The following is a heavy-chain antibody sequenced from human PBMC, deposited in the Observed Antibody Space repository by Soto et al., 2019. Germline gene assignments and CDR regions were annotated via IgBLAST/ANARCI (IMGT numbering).Heavy chain of an antibody. D-gene: IGHD1-1*01. Sequence: PGGSLRLSCAASGLAFSGHWMTWVRQAPGKGLEWVANIKPDGTEKYYVDSVKGRFIISRDNAKNSLYLQMNSLRAEDTALYYCANRPNNSDPYFGVFDYWGQGTLVTVSS. V-gene: IGHV3-7*01. J-gene: IGHJ4*02. CDR1: GLAFSGHW. CDR2: IKPDGTEK. CDR3: ANRPNNSDPYFGVFDY.